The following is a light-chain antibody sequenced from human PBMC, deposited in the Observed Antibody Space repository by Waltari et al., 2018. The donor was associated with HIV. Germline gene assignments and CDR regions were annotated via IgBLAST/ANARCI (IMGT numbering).Light chain of an antibody. CDR3: GTWDSSLDLYV. CDR2: DKE. J-gene: IGLJ1*01. V-gene: IGLV1-51*01. CDR1: NSNLGNNY. Sequence: QSVLTQPPSVSAAPGQKVSFSCSGGNSNLGNNYVSWYQQLPGRAPRLLIYDKEKRPSGIPDRFSAAKAGMSATLDITGVQIVDEADYYCGTWDSSLDLYVFGPGTTVAVL.